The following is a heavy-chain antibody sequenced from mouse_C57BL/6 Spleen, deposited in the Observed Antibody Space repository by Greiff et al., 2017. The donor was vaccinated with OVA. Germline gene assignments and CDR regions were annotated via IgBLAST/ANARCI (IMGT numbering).Heavy chain of an antibody. J-gene: IGHJ3*01. Sequence: VHLVESGAELMKPGASVKLSCKATGYTFTGYWIEWVKQRPGHGLEWIGEILPGSGSTNYTEKFKGKATFTADTSSHTAYMKLSSLTTEDSAIYYCAKTGTGAWFAYWGQGTLVTVSA. V-gene: IGHV1-9*01. CDR3: AKTGTGAWFAY. CDR1: GYTFTGYW. D-gene: IGHD4-1*01. CDR2: ILPGSGST.